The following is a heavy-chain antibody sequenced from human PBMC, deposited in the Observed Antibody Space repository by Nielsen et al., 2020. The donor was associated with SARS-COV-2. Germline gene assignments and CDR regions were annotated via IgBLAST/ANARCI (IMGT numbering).Heavy chain of an antibody. CDR2: INPYSGGT. D-gene: IGHD3/OR15-3a*01. Sequence: ASVKVSCKASGYTFTRYYMHWVRQAPGQGLEWMGRINPYSGGTNYAQKFQGTVTMTRDASISTVYVELTSDDTAVYYCARARATIFGLVMSYGMDVWGQGTTVAVSS. J-gene: IGHJ6*02. V-gene: IGHV1-2*06. CDR3: ARARATIFGLVMSYGMDV. CDR1: GYTFTRYY.